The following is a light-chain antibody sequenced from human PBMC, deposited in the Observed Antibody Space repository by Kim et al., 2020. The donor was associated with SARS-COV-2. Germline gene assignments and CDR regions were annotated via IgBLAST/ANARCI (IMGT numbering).Light chain of an antibody. CDR1: QSVSTN. CDR3: QHYNNLPLIT. V-gene: IGKV3-15*01. Sequence: EIVMTQTPATLSVSPGERATLSCRNSQSVSTNLAWYQQKPGQAPRLLIYAASTRASGIPARFSGSGSGTEFTLTISSLQSEDFALYYCQHYNNLPLITFGQGTRLEIK. CDR2: AAS. J-gene: IGKJ5*01.